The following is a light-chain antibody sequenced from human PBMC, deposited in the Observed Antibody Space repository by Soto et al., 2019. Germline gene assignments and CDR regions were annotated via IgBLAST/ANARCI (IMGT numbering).Light chain of an antibody. CDR2: HAS. Sequence: DVQMTQSPATLSASIGDRVTITCRASQSISSWLAWYQQKPEKAPKLLIYHASTLESGVPSRFSGSGSGTEFTLTISSLQPDDFATYYCQQYNSYSFGQGTKV. CDR3: QQYNSYS. CDR1: QSISSW. V-gene: IGKV1-5*01. J-gene: IGKJ1*01.